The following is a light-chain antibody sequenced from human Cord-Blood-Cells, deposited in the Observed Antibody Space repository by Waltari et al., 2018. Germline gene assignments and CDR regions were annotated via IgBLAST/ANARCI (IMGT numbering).Light chain of an antibody. V-gene: IGKV3-20*01. CDR3: QQYGSSPYT. CDR2: GAS. J-gene: IGKJ2*01. Sequence: EIVLPQSPGTLSLSPGERANLSCRASQSVSRSYLSWYQQKPGQAPRLLIYGASSRATGIPDRFSGSGSGTDFTLTISRLEPEDFAVYYCQQYGSSPYTFGQGTKLEIK. CDR1: QSVSRSY.